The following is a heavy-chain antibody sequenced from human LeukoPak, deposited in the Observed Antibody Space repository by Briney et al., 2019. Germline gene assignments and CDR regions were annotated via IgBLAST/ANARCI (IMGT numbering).Heavy chain of an antibody. CDR3: AIMTTVTTFDY. J-gene: IGHJ4*02. Sequence: GGSLRLSCAASGFTFSSYAMSWVRQAPGKGLEWVSAISGSGGSTYYADSVKGRFTISRDNSKNTLYLQMNSLRAENTAVYYCAIMTTVTTFDYWGQGTLVTVSS. CDR1: GFTFSSYA. CDR2: ISGSGGST. D-gene: IGHD4-17*01. V-gene: IGHV3-23*01.